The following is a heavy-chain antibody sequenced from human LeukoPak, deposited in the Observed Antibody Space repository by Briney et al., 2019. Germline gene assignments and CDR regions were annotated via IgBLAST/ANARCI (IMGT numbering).Heavy chain of an antibody. Sequence: PGGSLRLSCAASGFTFSSYAMGWVRQAPGTGLEWVSSISSSGGSTYYADSVKGRFTISRDNSENTLYLQMNSLRAGDTAVYYCAKGGPVAATDRPGYYYMDVWGKGTTVTVSS. CDR2: ISSSGGST. J-gene: IGHJ6*03. CDR1: GFTFSSYA. V-gene: IGHV3-23*01. D-gene: IGHD6-19*01. CDR3: AKGGPVAATDRPGYYYMDV.